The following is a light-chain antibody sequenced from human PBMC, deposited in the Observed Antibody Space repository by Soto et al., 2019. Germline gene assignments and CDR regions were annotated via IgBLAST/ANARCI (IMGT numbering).Light chain of an antibody. CDR2: WAS. CDR1: QSVLYSSNNKNY. V-gene: IGKV4-1*01. J-gene: IGKJ3*01. CDR3: QQYYSTPHT. Sequence: DIVMTQSPDSLAVSLGERATINCKSSQSVLYSSNNKNYLAWYQQKPGQPPKLLIYWASTRESGVPDRFSGSWSGTDFTLTISRLQPEDVAVYYCQQYYSTPHTFGPGTKVDIK.